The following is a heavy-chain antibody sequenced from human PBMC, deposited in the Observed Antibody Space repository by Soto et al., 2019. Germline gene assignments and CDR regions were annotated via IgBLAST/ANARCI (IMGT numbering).Heavy chain of an antibody. D-gene: IGHD6-13*01. CDR3: ARDLAAGDH. Sequence: QVQLVQSGAEVKKPGASVKVSCRASGYTFTNYYIHWVRQDPGQGLEWLGIIYPTSGSTKYAQKFQGRVTVTMYTSTNTVYRELSGLRAEDTAIFCCARDLAAGDHWGQGTLVTVSS. J-gene: IGHJ4*02. CDR1: GYTFTNYY. CDR2: IYPTSGST. V-gene: IGHV1-46*01.